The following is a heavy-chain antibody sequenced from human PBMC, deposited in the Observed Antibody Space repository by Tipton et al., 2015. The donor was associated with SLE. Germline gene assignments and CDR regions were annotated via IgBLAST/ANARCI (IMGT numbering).Heavy chain of an antibody. J-gene: IGHJ4*02. D-gene: IGHD6-19*01. V-gene: IGHV4-34*01. CDR2: INHSGST. CDR1: GGSFSGCY. CDR3: ARHPSGRYRYFDY. Sequence: AGLVKPSETLSLTCAVYGGSFSGCYWSWIRRPPGKGLEWIGEINHSGSTNYNPSLKSRVTISVDTSKNQFSLKLSSVTAADTAVYYCARHPSGRYRYFDYWGQGTLVTVSS.